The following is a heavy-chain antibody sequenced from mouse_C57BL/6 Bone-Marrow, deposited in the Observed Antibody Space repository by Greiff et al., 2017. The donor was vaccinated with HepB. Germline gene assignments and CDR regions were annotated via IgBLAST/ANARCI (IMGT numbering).Heavy chain of an antibody. CDR3: ARGTGTWFYWYFDV. D-gene: IGHD4-1*01. J-gene: IGHJ1*03. Sequence: QVQLQQPGAELVKPGASVKLSCKASGYTFTSYWMHWVKQRPGQGLEWIGMIHPNSGSTNYNEKFKSKATLTVDKSSSTAYMQLSSLTSEDSAVYYCARGTGTWFYWYFDVWGTGTTVTVSS. V-gene: IGHV1-64*01. CDR1: GYTFTSYW. CDR2: IHPNSGST.